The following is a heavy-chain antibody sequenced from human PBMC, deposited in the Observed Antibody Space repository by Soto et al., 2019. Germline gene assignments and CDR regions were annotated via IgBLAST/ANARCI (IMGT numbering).Heavy chain of an antibody. J-gene: IGHJ4*02. CDR2: IYYSGST. D-gene: IGHD6-19*01. Sequence: SETLSLTCTVSGGSMSGYYWSWIRQPPGKELDWIGYIYYSGSTTYNPSLKSRVTISVDTSKNQFSLKLSSVTAADTAVYYCARTVAGTGYFDCWGQGTLVTVSS. V-gene: IGHV4-59*01. CDR3: ARTVAGTGYFDC. CDR1: GGSMSGYY.